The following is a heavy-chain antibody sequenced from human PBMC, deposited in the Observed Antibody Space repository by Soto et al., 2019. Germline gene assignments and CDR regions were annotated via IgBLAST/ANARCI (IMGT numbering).Heavy chain of an antibody. D-gene: IGHD1-7*01. CDR2: IYYSGST. Sequence: SETLSLTCTVSGGSISSYYWSWIRQPPGKGLEWIGYIYYSGSTNYNPSLKSRVTISVDTSKNQFSLKLSSVTAADTAVYYCAREGLELRDSFGSYYYYYGMDVWGQGTTVTVSS. V-gene: IGHV4-59*01. CDR1: GGSISSYY. J-gene: IGHJ6*02. CDR3: AREGLELRDSFGSYYYYYGMDV.